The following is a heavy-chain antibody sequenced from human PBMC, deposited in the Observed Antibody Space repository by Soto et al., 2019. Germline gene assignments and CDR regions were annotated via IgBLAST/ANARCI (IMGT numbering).Heavy chain of an antibody. Sequence: VQLVESGGGVVQPGRSLRLSCAASGFTFSSYAMHWVRQAPGKGMECVAVISYDGSNTYYADAVKGRFTISRDNSKNTLYLQMTSLRAEDTAVYYCARESLSSIAASHQPYNWFDPWGQVNLVTVAS. V-gene: IGHV3-30-3*01. J-gene: IGHJ5*02. CDR3: ARESLSSIAASHQPYNWFDP. D-gene: IGHD6-6*01. CDR2: ISYDGSNT. CDR1: GFTFSSYA.